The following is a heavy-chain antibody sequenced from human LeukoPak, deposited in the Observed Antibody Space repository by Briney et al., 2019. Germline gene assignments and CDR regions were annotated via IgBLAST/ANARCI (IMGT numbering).Heavy chain of an antibody. CDR3: ARALRGSSGWSEY. J-gene: IGHJ4*02. Sequence: GGSLRLSCAASGFTFSSYSMNRVRQAPGKGLEWVSSISSSSSYIYYADSVKGRFTISRDNAKNSLYLQMNSLRAEDTAVYYCARALRGSSGWSEYWGQGTLVTVSS. CDR1: GFTFSSYS. D-gene: IGHD6-13*01. CDR2: ISSSSSYI. V-gene: IGHV3-21*01.